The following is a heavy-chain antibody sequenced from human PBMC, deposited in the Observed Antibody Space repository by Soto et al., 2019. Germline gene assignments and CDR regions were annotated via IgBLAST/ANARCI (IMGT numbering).Heavy chain of an antibody. CDR2: ISYDGSNK. Sequence: QVQLVESGGGVVQPGRSLRLSCAASGFTFSSYGMHWVRQAPGKGLEWVAVISYDGSNKYYADSVKGRFTISRDNSKSALYLQMNSLRAEDTAVYYCAKGHRELLYYYYGMDVWGQGTTVTVSS. J-gene: IGHJ6*02. CDR3: AKGHRELLYYYYGMDV. V-gene: IGHV3-30*18. CDR1: GFTFSSYG. D-gene: IGHD1-26*01.